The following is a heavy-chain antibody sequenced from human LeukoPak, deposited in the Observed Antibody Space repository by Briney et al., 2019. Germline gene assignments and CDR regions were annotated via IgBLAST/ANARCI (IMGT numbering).Heavy chain of an antibody. Sequence: SETLSLTCGVSGGSISNTNWWSWVRQPPGQGLEWIGEISLTRLAHYNPSLESRVTVSLDKSKTQLSLNLTSVTAADTAVYYYSRENGAFTPFGYWGQGTLVTVRS. V-gene: IGHV4/OR15-8*02. CDR1: GGSISNTNW. CDR3: SRENGAFTPFGY. CDR2: ISLTRLA. D-gene: IGHD2-8*01. J-gene: IGHJ4*02.